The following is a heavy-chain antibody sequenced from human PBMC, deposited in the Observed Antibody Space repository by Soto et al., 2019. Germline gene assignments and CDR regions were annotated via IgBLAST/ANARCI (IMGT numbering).Heavy chain of an antibody. CDR3: AREGEYGYGDYVLGY. Sequence: EVQLVESGGGLVQPGGSLRLSCAASGFTVSSNYMSWVRQAPGKGLEWVSVIYSGGSTYYADSVKGRFTISRDNSKNTLYLQMNSLRAEDTAVYYCAREGEYGYGDYVLGYWGQGTLVTVSS. V-gene: IGHV3-66*01. D-gene: IGHD4-17*01. J-gene: IGHJ4*02. CDR2: IYSGGST. CDR1: GFTVSSNY.